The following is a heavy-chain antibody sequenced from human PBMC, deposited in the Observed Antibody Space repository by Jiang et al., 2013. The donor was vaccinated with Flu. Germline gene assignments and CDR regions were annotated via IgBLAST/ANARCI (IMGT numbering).Heavy chain of an antibody. CDR3: ARGIRYYDSSGPFDY. J-gene: IGHJ4*02. CDR2: IYYSGTT. V-gene: IGHV4-59*13. CDR1: GGSISRFY. Sequence: GLVKPSETLSLTCTVYGGSISRFYWSWVRQPPEKGLEWVGDIYYSGTTHFDPALKSRVSISVDTSKSQFSLNLRSVTAADTAVCYCARGIRYYDSSGPFDYWGQGMLVTVSS. D-gene: IGHD3-22*01.